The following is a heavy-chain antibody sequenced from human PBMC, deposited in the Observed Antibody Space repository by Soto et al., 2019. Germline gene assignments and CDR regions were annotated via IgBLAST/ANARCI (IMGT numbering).Heavy chain of an antibody. Sequence: GGSLRLSCAASGFTFSNAWMNWVRQAPGKGLEWVGRIKSKTDGGTTDYAAPVKGRFTISRDDSKNTLYLQMNSLKTEDTAVYYCTTDPLAYDSSGYYYGFDYWGQGTLVTVSS. V-gene: IGHV3-15*07. J-gene: IGHJ4*02. CDR3: TTDPLAYDSSGYYYGFDY. CDR1: GFTFSNAW. CDR2: IKSKTDGGTT. D-gene: IGHD3-22*01.